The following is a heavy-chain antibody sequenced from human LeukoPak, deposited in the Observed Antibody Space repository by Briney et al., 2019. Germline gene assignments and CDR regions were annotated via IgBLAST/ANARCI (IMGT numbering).Heavy chain of an antibody. J-gene: IGHJ2*01. CDR2: IREDGSET. D-gene: IGHD3-16*01. CDR1: GFTFRSHW. Sequence: GGPLRLSCAASGFTFRSHWMNWVRQAPGKGLEWVANIREDGSETYYVDSVKGRFTISRDNAKNSLILQMDSLRVDDTAVYYCARKDLEAYWYFDLWGRGTLVTVSS. CDR3: ARKDLEAYWYFDL. V-gene: IGHV3-7*01.